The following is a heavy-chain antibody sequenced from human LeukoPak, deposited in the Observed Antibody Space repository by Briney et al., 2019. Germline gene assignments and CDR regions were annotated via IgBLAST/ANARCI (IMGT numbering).Heavy chain of an antibody. V-gene: IGHV4-39*01. CDR1: GGSISSSSYY. CDR2: IYYSGST. CDR3: AAVRSIAARRPPQLDYYYIDV. Sequence: SETLSLTCTVSGGSISSSSYYCGWVRQPPGKVLEWIESIYYSGSTYYNLSLKSRVTISVDTANNQFSLKLPSVTGADTAVYYCAAVRSIAARRPPQLDYYYIDVWGKGTTVTVSS. D-gene: IGHD6-6*01. J-gene: IGHJ6*03.